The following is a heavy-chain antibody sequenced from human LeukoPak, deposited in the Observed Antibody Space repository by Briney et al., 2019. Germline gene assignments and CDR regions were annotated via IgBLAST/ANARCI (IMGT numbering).Heavy chain of an antibody. Sequence: GGSLRLSCAASGFTFSSYWMHWVRQAPGKGLVWVSRINSDGNSTSYADSVKGRFTISRDNAKNTLYLQMNSLRAEDTAVYYCARDADYDYVWGSYRLDYWGQGTLVTVSS. CDR2: INSDGNST. CDR1: GFTFSSYW. V-gene: IGHV3-74*01. CDR3: ARDADYDYVWGSYRLDY. J-gene: IGHJ4*02. D-gene: IGHD3-16*02.